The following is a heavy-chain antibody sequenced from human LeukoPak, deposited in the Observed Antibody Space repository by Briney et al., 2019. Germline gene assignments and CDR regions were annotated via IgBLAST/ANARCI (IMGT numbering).Heavy chain of an antibody. J-gene: IGHJ5*02. CDR1: GDSIRSTTHY. Sequence: SETLSLTCSVSGDSIRSTTHYWVWVRQTPGKGLEWIGSIFHRGDTYYNPSLRGRVTISVDTSKKQFSLNLTSVTATDTAIYYYSRRGTTSSVGFFDPWGPGVLVTVSS. D-gene: IGHD6-19*01. V-gene: IGHV4-39*01. CDR2: IFHRGDT. CDR3: SRRGTTSSVGFFDP.